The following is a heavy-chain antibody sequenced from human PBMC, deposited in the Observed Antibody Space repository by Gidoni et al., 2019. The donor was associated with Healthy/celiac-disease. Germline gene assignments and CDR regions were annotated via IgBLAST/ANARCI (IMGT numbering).Heavy chain of an antibody. D-gene: IGHD3-3*01. Sequence: EVQLVESGGGLVKPGGSLRLSCAASGFTFSSYSMNWVRQAPGKGLEWVSSISSSSSYIYYADSVKGRFTISRDNAKNSLYLQMNSLRAEDTAVYYCAVNDFWSGYYSWFDPWGQGTLVTVSS. CDR1: GFTFSSYS. CDR3: AVNDFWSGYYSWFDP. V-gene: IGHV3-21*01. CDR2: ISSSSSYI. J-gene: IGHJ5*02.